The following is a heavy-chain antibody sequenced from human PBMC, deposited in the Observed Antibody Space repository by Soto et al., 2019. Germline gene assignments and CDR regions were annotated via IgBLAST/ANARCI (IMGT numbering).Heavy chain of an antibody. J-gene: IGHJ4*02. CDR3: ARDSRNYYDSSGHDY. D-gene: IGHD3-22*01. CDR1: GFTFSSYA. Sequence: VGSLRLSCAASGFTFSSYAMHWVRQAPGKGLEWVAVISYDGSNKYYADSVKGRFTISRDNSKNTLYLQMNSLRAEDTAVYYCARDSRNYYDSSGHDYWGQGTLVTVSS. V-gene: IGHV3-30-3*01. CDR2: ISYDGSNK.